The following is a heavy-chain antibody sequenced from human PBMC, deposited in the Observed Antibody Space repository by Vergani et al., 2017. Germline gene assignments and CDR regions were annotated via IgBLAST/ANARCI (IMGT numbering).Heavy chain of an antibody. J-gene: IGHJ4*02. V-gene: IGHV4-38-2*01. Sequence: QVQLQESGPGLVEPSETLSLTCAVSGYSIRNGYYWGWIRQPPGKGLEWIGCIYHSGSTHYNPSLKSRVTISVDTSKNDFSLNVTSVTAADTAVYYWTRQPQEGASGPPSVPTWGQGISVIVSS. CDR2: IYHSGST. D-gene: IGHD5-12*01. CDR3: TRQPQEGASGPPSVPT. CDR1: GYSIRNGYY.